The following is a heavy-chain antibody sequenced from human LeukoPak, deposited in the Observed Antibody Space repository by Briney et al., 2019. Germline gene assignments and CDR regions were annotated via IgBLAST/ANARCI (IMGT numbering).Heavy chain of an antibody. CDR2: ISAYNGNT. CDR1: GYTFTSYG. J-gene: IGHJ4*02. Sequence: HWASAKVSCKASGYTFTSYGISWVRQAPGQGLEWMGWISAYNGNTNYAQKLQGRVTMTTDTSTSTAYMELRSLRSDDTAVYYCARDGRGDGYNKENDYWGQGTLVTVSS. V-gene: IGHV1-18*01. D-gene: IGHD5-24*01. CDR3: ARDGRGDGYNKENDY.